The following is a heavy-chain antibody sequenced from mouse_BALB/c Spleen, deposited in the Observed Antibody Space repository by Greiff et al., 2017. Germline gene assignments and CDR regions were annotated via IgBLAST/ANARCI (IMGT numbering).Heavy chain of an antibody. V-gene: IGHV5-12-1*01. CDR1: GFAFSSYD. D-gene: IGHD1-1*01. CDR2: ISSGGGST. Sequence: EVQGVESGGGLVKPGGSLKLSCAASGFAFSSYDMSWVRQTPEKRLEWVAYISSGGGSTYYPDTVKGRFTISRDNAKNTLYLQMSSLKSEDTAMYYCARGKGITPFAYWGQGTLVTVSA. J-gene: IGHJ3*01. CDR3: ARGKGITPFAY.